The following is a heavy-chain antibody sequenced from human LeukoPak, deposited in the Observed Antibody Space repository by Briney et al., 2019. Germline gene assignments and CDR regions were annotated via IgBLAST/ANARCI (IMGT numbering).Heavy chain of an antibody. CDR2: ISGSGGST. CDR1: GFTFSSYA. V-gene: IGHV3-23*01. Sequence: GGSLRLSCAASGFTFSSYAMSWVRQAPGKGLEWVSGISGSGGSTYYADSVKGRFTISRDNSKNTLYLQMNSLRAEDTAVYYCASDVDTAMVTDYWGQGTLVTVSS. CDR3: ASDVDTAMVTDY. D-gene: IGHD5-18*01. J-gene: IGHJ4*02.